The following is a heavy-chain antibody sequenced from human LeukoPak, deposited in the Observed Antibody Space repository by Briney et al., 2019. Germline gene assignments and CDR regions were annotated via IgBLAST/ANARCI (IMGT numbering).Heavy chain of an antibody. Sequence: SETLSLTCTVSGGSISSHYWTWIRQTPGKGLEWIGYIYYTGSTNYNPSLKSRLTISLDRSKNQFSLKLSSVTAADTAVYYCARGYSSSWNYFDYWGQGTLVTVSS. CDR2: IYYTGST. J-gene: IGHJ4*02. V-gene: IGHV4-59*11. CDR1: GGSISSHY. CDR3: ARGYSSSWNYFDY. D-gene: IGHD6-13*01.